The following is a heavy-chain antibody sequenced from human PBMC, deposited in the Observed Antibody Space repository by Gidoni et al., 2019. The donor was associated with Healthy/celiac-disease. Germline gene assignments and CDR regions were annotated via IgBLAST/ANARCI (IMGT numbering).Heavy chain of an antibody. CDR1: VGSISSSNYY. V-gene: IGHV4-61*02. CDR3: ARDHPLRVAQGFDP. D-gene: IGHD3-3*01. CDR2: IYTSGST. J-gene: IGHJ5*02. Sequence: QLQLQESGPGLVKPSQPLSLTCTVSVGSISSSNYYWSWIRQPAGKGLEWIGRIYTSGSTHYNPSLKSRVTLSVDTSKNQFSLKLSSVTAADTAVYYCARDHPLRVAQGFDPWGQGTLVTVSS.